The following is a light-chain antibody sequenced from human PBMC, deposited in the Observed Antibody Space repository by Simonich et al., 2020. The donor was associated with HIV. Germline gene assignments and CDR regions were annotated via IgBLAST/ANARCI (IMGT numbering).Light chain of an antibody. J-gene: IGKJ1*01. CDR1: QSVSSN. Sequence: EIVMTQSPATLSVSPGERATLSCRASQSVSSNLVWYQQNAGQAPRLLIHGASTRATGIPGRFSGSGSGTEFTLTISSMQSEDFAVYYCQQYNNWPPWTFGQGTKVEIK. CDR2: GAS. CDR3: QQYNNWPPWT. V-gene: IGKV3-15*01.